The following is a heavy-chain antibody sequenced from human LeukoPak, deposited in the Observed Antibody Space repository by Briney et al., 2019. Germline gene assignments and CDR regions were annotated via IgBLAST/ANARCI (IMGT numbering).Heavy chain of an antibody. Sequence: ASVKVSCKASGYTFTGYYMHWVRQAPGQGLEWMGWINPDTGGTSYAQRFQGRVTMTRDTSISTAYMELSRLTSDDTAVYYCARGGEVCSSTSCYRGHEYWDQGTLVTVSS. CDR1: GYTFTGYY. J-gene: IGHJ4*02. D-gene: IGHD2-2*01. CDR3: ARGGEVCSSTSCYRGHEY. CDR2: INPDTGGT. V-gene: IGHV1-2*02.